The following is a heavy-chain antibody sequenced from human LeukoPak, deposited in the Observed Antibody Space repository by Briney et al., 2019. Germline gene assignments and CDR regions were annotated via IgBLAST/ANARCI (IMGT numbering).Heavy chain of an antibody. Sequence: GGSLRPSCAASGITFSSYAMSWVRQAAGKGLEWVSAISDSGGSTYYADSVKGRFTISRDNSKNTLYLQMNSLRAEDTAVYYCAKELKVAGVTKGFDYWGQGTLVTVSS. J-gene: IGHJ4*02. CDR1: GITFSSYA. V-gene: IGHV3-23*01. CDR2: ISDSGGST. CDR3: AKELKVAGVTKGFDY. D-gene: IGHD1-26*01.